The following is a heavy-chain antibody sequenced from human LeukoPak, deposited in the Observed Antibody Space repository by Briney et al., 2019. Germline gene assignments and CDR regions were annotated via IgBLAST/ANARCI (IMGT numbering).Heavy chain of an antibody. J-gene: IGHJ6*03. V-gene: IGHV1-69*05. CDR2: IIPIFGTA. D-gene: IGHD7-27*01. CDR1: GGTFSSYA. Sequence: SVKVSCKASGGTFSSYAISWVRQAPGQGLEWIGRIIPIFGTANYAQKFQGRVTITTDESTSTAYMELSSLRSEDTAVYYCAVTGLYNYYYCYYMDVWGKGTTVTVSS. CDR3: AVTGLYNYYYCYYMDV.